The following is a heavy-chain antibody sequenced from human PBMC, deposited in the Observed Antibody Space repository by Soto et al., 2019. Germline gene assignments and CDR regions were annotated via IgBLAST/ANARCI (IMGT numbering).Heavy chain of an antibody. CDR1: GGSISSSSYY. J-gene: IGHJ6*02. CDR2: IYYSGST. CDR3: ASTYYDFWSGYYSGMDV. Sequence: SETLSLTCTVSGGSISSSSYYWGWIRQPPGKGLEWIGSIYYSGSTYYNPSLKSRVTISVDTSKNQFSLKLSSVTAADTAVYYCASTYYDFWSGYYSGMDVGGQGTTV. D-gene: IGHD3-3*01. V-gene: IGHV4-39*01.